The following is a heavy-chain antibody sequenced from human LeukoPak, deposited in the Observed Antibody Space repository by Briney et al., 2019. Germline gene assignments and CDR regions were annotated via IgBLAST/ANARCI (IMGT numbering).Heavy chain of an antibody. Sequence: SETLSLTCAVSGYSISSGYYWGWIRQPPGKGLEWIGSIHHSGSTYYNPSLKSRVTISVDTSKNQFSLKLSSVTAADTAVYYCARHSLSVTYFDYWGQGTLVTVSS. D-gene: IGHD4-23*01. CDR2: IHHSGST. CDR3: ARHSLSVTYFDY. J-gene: IGHJ4*02. CDR1: GYSISSGYY. V-gene: IGHV4-38-2*01.